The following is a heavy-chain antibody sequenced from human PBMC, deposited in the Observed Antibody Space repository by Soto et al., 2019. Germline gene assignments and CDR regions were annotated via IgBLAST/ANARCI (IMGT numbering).Heavy chain of an antibody. D-gene: IGHD6-6*01. Sequence: GGSLRLSCAASGFTFSSYAMSWVRQAPGKGLEWVSAISGSGGSTYYADSVKGRFTISRDNSKNTLYLQMNSLRAEDTAVYYCAKDFWRGVLEYSSSLPDYWGQGTLVTVSS. CDR3: AKDFWRGVLEYSSSLPDY. CDR1: GFTFSSYA. J-gene: IGHJ4*02. CDR2: ISGSGGST. V-gene: IGHV3-23*01.